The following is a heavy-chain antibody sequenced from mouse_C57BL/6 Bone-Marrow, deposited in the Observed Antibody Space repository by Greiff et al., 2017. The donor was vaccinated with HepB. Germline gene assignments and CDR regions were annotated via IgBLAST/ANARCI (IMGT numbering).Heavy chain of an antibody. D-gene: IGHD1-1*01. CDR1: GYSFTDYN. CDR3: ARMHYGSSHWYFDV. V-gene: IGHV1-39*01. J-gene: IGHJ1*03. Sequence: VQLQQSGPELVKPGASVKISCKASGYSFTDYNMNWVKQSTGKSLEWIGVINPNYGTTSYNQKFKGKATLTVDQSSNTAYMQLNSLTSEDSAVYYCARMHYGSSHWYFDVWGTGTTVTVSS. CDR2: INPNYGTT.